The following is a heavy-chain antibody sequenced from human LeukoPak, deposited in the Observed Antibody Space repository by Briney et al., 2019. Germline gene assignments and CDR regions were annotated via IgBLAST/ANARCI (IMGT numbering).Heavy chain of an antibody. CDR3: AKDGGRAAAGTVDS. V-gene: IGHV3-30*18. Sequence: GGSLRLSCAASGFTFSNYAMHWVRQAPGKGLEWVAVLSSDGNSKYYADSMKGRFTISRDNSKNTLYLQINSLRADDTAVFYCAKDGGRAAAGTVDSWGQGALVTVSS. CDR1: GFTFSNYA. D-gene: IGHD6-13*01. CDR2: LSSDGNSK. J-gene: IGHJ4*02.